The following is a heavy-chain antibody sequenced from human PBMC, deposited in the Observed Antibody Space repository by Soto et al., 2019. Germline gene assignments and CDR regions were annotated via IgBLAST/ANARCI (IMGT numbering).Heavy chain of an antibody. Sequence: QVQLVQSGAEVKKPGASVKVSCKASGYTFTSYYMHWVRQASGQGLEWMGIINPSGGSTSYAQKFQGRVTMTRDTSTSTVYMELSSLRSEDTAVYYCARDWGDYSSSSPDDAFDIWGQGTMVTVSS. J-gene: IGHJ3*02. D-gene: IGHD6-6*01. CDR3: ARDWGDYSSSSPDDAFDI. CDR1: GYTFTSYY. CDR2: INPSGGST. V-gene: IGHV1-46*01.